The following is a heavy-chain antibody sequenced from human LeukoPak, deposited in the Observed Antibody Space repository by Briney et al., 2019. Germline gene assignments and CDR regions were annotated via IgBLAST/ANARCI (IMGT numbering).Heavy chain of an antibody. CDR3: VKVGCSYGWGPFDY. CDR1: GFTFSSYA. J-gene: IGHJ4*02. D-gene: IGHD5-18*01. CDR2: ISSNGGST. Sequence: GGSLRLSCSASGFTFSSYAMHWVRQAPGKGLEYVSAISSNGGSTYYADSVKGRFTISRDNSKNTLYLQMSSLRAEDTAVYYCVKVGCSYGWGPFDYWGQGTLVTVSS. V-gene: IGHV3-64D*06.